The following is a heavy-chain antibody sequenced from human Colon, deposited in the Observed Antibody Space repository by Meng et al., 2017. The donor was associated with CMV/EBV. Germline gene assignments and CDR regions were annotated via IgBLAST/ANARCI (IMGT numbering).Heavy chain of an antibody. V-gene: IGHV3-23*01. CDR2: INGVGDTT. J-gene: IGHJ4*02. CDR3: AKDRAYCGSFSCSPNYFDG. D-gene: IGHD2-21*01. CDR1: GFTFNRNS. Sequence: GESLKISCAASGFTFNRNSMSWVRQAPGKGLEWVSGINGVGDTTYYADSVKGRFTISRDNSKNTLYLRMIDLRVEDTAMYYCAKDRAYCGSFSCSPNYFDGWGQGTTVTVSS.